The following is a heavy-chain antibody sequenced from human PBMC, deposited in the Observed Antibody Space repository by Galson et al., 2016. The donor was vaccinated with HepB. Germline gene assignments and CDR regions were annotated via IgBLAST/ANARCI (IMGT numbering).Heavy chain of an antibody. V-gene: IGHV5-10-1*01. CDR2: IDPSDSYI. D-gene: IGHD4-17*01. CDR3: ARHSAYGDYVGLGPFDF. Sequence: QSGAEVKKPGESLTISCKVSGYILTNYWISWVRQMPGKGLEWMGRIDPSDSYINYGPSFQGHVTISADKSISTAYLQWNSLKASDTAMYYGARHSAYGDYVGLGPFDFWGQGTMVTVSS. J-gene: IGHJ3*01. CDR1: GYILTNYW.